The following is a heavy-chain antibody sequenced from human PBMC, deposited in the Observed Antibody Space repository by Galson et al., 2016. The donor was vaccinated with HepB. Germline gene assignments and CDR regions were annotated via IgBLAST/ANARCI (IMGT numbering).Heavy chain of an antibody. CDR3: ARKSMAGPRSYFDY. CDR2: IWYDGSNK. CDR1: GFTFSDFG. D-gene: IGHD6-19*01. J-gene: IGHJ4*02. V-gene: IGHV3-30*02. Sequence: SLRLSCAASGFTFSDFGMHWVRQAPGKGLEWVALIWYDGSNKHYADSVKGRFTISRDNSQNTLYLQMNSLRTEDTAVYFCARKSMAGPRSYFDYWGQGTLVTVSS.